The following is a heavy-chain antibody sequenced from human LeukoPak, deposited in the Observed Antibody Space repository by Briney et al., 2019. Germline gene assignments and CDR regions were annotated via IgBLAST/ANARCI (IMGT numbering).Heavy chain of an antibody. J-gene: IGHJ3*02. CDR2: ISPSGTDI. V-gene: IGHV3-11*01. D-gene: IGHD4-11*01. CDR1: GFTFTDTY. CDR3: AKELQGDAFDI. Sequence: GGSLRLSCAVSGFTFTDTYMTWIRQAPGKGLESLSYISPSGTDISYADSVKGRFTISRDNAKNSLYLQMNSLRAEDTALYYCAKELQGDAFDIWGQGTMVTVSS.